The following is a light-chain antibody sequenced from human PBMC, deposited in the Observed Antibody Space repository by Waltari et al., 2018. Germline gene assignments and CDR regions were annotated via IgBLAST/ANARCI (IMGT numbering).Light chain of an antibody. CDR1: SSDVGGYNS. V-gene: IGLV2-14*01. J-gene: IGLJ3*02. Sequence: QSALTQPASVSGSPGQSITISCTGTSSDVGGYNSVSWYQQHPGKAPKLMIDDVTKRPSGVSDRFSGSKSGNTASLTISGLQAEDEAEYYCNSYTSSSTLWVFGGGTKLTVL. CDR2: DVT. CDR3: NSYTSSSTLWV.